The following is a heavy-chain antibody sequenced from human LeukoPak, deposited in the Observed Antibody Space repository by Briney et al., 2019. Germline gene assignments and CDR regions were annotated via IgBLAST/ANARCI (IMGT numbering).Heavy chain of an antibody. CDR2: ISAYNGNT. V-gene: IGHV1-18*01. CDR3: ARDERGYSYGYPNPFDY. Sequence: ASVKVSCKASGYTFSTYGISWVRQAPGQGLEWMGWISAYNGNTNYAQKLQGRVTMTTDTSTSTAYMELRSLRSDDTAVYYCARDERGYSYGYPNPFDYWGQGTLVTVSS. D-gene: IGHD5-18*01. CDR1: GYTFSTYG. J-gene: IGHJ4*02.